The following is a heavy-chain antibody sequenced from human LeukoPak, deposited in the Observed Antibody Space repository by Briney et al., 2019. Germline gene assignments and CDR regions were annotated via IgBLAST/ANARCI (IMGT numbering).Heavy chain of an antibody. CDR2: ITTSGSST. D-gene: IGHD2/OR15-2a*01. CDR3: ATYRQVLLPFES. J-gene: IGHJ4*02. CDR1: GFTFSSYG. Sequence: GGSLRLSCAASGFTFSSYGMTWVRQAPGKGLEWVSGITTSGSSTYYADSVKGRFTISRDNSKSTLSLQMNSLRAEDTAIYYCATYRQVLLPFESWGQGTLVTVSS. V-gene: IGHV3-23*01.